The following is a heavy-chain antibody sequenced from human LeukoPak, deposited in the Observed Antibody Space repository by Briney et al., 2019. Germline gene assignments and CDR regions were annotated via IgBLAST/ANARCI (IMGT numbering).Heavy chain of an antibody. CDR2: INGRGDDS. CDR3: VRMRGPERRHCFDY. CDR1: DFTFA. J-gene: IGHJ4*02. D-gene: IGHD1-1*01. V-gene: IGHV3-23*01. Sequence: GGSLRLSCVVSDFTFAVSWVRKAPGKGLEWISTINGRGDDSFHADSVKGRFTISRDTSKNTLYLHMSSLRAADTAMYFRVRMRGPERRHCFDYWSQGALLIVSS.